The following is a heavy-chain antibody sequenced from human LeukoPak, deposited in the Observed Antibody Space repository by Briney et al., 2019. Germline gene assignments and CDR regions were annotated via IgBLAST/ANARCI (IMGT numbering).Heavy chain of an antibody. CDR1: GFTFSSYW. CDR3: AKVGYCTGGTCYKPSAFDI. J-gene: IGHJ3*02. D-gene: IGHD2-15*01. V-gene: IGHV3-30*18. CDR2: ISYDGSNK. Sequence: GGSLRLSCAASGFTFSSYWMSWVRQAPGKGLEWVAVISYDGSNKYYADSVKGRFTISRDNSKNTLYVQMNSLRAEDTAVYYCAKVGYCTGGTCYKPSAFDIWGQGTMVTVSS.